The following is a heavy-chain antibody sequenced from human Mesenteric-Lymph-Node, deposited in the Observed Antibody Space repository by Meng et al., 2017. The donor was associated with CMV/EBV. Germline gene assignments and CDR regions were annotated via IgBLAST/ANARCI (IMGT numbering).Heavy chain of an antibody. D-gene: IGHD4-17*01. Sequence: GESLKISCAASGFTFSSYSMNWVRQAPGKGLEWVSYISSSSSTIYYADSVKGRFTISRDNSKNTLYLQMNSLRAEDTAVYCCAKGRNGDNEPIDFDYWGQGTLVTVSS. CDR1: GFTFSSYS. CDR2: ISSSSSTI. CDR3: AKGRNGDNEPIDFDY. J-gene: IGHJ4*02. V-gene: IGHV3-48*01.